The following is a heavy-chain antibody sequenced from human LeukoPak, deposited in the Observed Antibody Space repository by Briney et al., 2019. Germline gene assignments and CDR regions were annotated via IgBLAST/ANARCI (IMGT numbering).Heavy chain of an antibody. CDR1: GGSISTSC. V-gene: IGHV4-59*08. CDR2: IYYSGST. D-gene: IGHD2-8*01. J-gene: IGHJ5*02. CDR3: ARGGVNWFDP. Sequence: SETLSLTCTVSGGSISTSCWSWIRQPPGKGLEWIGYIYYSGSTNYNPSLKSRVTISVDTSKNQFSLRLTSVTAADTAVYYCARGGVNWFDPWGQGTLVTVSS.